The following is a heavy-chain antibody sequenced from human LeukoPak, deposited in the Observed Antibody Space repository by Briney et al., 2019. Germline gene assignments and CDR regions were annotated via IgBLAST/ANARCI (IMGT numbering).Heavy chain of an antibody. CDR3: ARDHVGATDY. CDR1: GYTFTDYY. Sequence: ASVRVSCKTSGYTFTDYYIHWMRQAPGQGLEWMGWISAYNGNTNYAQKLQGRVTMTTDTSTSTAYMELRSLRSDDTAVYYCARDHVGATDYWGQGTLVTVSS. D-gene: IGHD1-26*01. J-gene: IGHJ4*02. V-gene: IGHV1-18*01. CDR2: ISAYNGNT.